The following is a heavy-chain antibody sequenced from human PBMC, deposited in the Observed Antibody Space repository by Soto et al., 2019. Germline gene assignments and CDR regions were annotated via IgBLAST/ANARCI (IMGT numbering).Heavy chain of an antibody. CDR1: GITFSDFA. CDR3: VKDQGRKDVYYYYGLDV. J-gene: IGHJ6*02. Sequence: QVQLVESGGGVVQPGRSLRLSCAASGITFSDFAMHWVRQAPGKGLEWVAAISHDGSNEYHADSVKGRFTISRDNSRNTVYLQMNSLRAEDTAIYYCVKDQGRKDVYYYYGLDVWGQGTTVTVS. CDR2: ISHDGSNE. D-gene: IGHD2-15*01. V-gene: IGHV3-30*18.